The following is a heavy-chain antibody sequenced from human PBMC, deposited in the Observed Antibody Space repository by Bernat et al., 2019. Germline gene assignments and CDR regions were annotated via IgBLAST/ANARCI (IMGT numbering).Heavy chain of an antibody. CDR3: ARRLSSSWDY. Sequence: EVQLVESGGGLVKPGGSLRLSCAASGFTFSSYSMNWVRQAPGKGLEWVSSISSSSSAICYADSVKGRFTISRDNAKTSLYLQMNSLRAEDTAVYYCARRLSSSWDYWGQGTLVTVSS. J-gene: IGHJ4*02. CDR2: ISSSSSAI. D-gene: IGHD6-13*01. V-gene: IGHV3-21*01. CDR1: GFTFSSYS.